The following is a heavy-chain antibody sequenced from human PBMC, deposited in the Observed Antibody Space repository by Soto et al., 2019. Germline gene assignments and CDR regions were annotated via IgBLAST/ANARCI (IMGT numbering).Heavy chain of an antibody. J-gene: IGHJ4*02. CDR3: AHTYDYIWGSYRYNFDY. Sequence: SGPTLVKPTQTLTLTCTFSGFSLSTSGVGVGWIRQPPGKALEWLALIYWDDDKGYSPSLKSRLTITKDNSKNQVVLTMTNMDPVDTATYYCAHTYDYIWGSYRYNFDYWGQGTLVTVSS. D-gene: IGHD3-16*02. V-gene: IGHV2-5*02. CDR1: GFSLSTSGVG. CDR2: IYWDDDK.